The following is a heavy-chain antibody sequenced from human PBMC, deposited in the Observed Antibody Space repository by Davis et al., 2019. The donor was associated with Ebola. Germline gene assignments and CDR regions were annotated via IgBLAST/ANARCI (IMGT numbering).Heavy chain of an antibody. CDR3: ARSGTAVAGKGGFDY. J-gene: IGHJ4*02. V-gene: IGHV3-7*01. Sequence: GESLNISCAASGFTFSSYWMSWVRQAPGKGLEWVANIKQDGSEKYYVDSVKGRFTISRDNAKNSLYLQMNSLRAEDTAVYYCARSGTAVAGKGGFDYWGQGTLVTVSS. D-gene: IGHD6-19*01. CDR1: GFTFSSYW. CDR2: IKQDGSEK.